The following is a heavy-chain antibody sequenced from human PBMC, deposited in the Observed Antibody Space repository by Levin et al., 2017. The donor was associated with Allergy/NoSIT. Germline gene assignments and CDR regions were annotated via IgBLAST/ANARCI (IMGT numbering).Heavy chain of an antibody. CDR2: ISHREST. J-gene: IGHJ3*02. V-gene: IGHV4-34*01. Sequence: ASETLSLTCAVYGGSFIGYYWSWIRQSPGKGLEWIGEISHRESTTYNPSLRSRVTISLETSGNQFSLRLDSVTAADTGVYYCAVFSLRYGTFDIWGQGTTVTVSS. CDR3: AVFSLRYGTFDI. D-gene: IGHD4-17*01. CDR1: GGSFIGYY.